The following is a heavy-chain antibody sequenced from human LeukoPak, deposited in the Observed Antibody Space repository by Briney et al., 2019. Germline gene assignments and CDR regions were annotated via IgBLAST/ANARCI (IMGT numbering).Heavy chain of an antibody. Sequence: TLSLTCAVSGGSIRSGGYSSGWIRQPPGKGLEWIGHIYHSGSTYYNPSVKSRVTISVDRSKNQFSLKLGSVTAADTAVYCCARGSYYDILHAFDIWGQGTMVTVSS. CDR2: IYHSGST. J-gene: IGHJ3*02. D-gene: IGHD3-9*01. V-gene: IGHV4-30-2*01. CDR3: ARGSYYDILHAFDI. CDR1: GGSIRSGGYS.